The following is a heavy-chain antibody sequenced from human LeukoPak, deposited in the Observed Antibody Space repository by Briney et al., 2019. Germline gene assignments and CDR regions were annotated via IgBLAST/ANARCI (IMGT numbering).Heavy chain of an antibody. D-gene: IGHD1-26*01. Sequence: GESLKISCKGSGYSFTNYWIIWVRQMPGKGLEWMGIIYPDDSDTRYSQSFQGQITISADKSISTAYLQWSGLKASDTAMYYCARHSRGSPGWFDPWGQGTLVTVSS. V-gene: IGHV5-51*01. CDR2: IYPDDSDT. CDR3: ARHSRGSPGWFDP. CDR1: GYSFTNYW. J-gene: IGHJ5*02.